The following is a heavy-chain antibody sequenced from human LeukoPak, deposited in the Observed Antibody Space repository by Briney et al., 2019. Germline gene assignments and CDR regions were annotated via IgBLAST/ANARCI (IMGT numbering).Heavy chain of an antibody. CDR3: ARDSIFGVLNFYLSY. CDR1: GFTFSIYE. V-gene: IGHV3-48*03. D-gene: IGHD3-3*01. Sequence: GGSLRLSCAASGFTFSIYEMNWVRQAPGKGLEWVSYISGSGSNIYYADSVKGRFTISRDNAKNSLYLQMNSLRAEDTAVYYCARDSIFGVLNFYLSYWGQGTLVTVSS. J-gene: IGHJ4*02. CDR2: ISGSGSNI.